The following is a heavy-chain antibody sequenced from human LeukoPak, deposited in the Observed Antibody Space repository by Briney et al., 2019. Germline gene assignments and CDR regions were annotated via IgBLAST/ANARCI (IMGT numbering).Heavy chain of an antibody. V-gene: IGHV3-23*01. CDR1: GFTFSSYA. D-gene: IGHD6-13*01. CDR2: ISGSGGST. Sequence: GGSLRLSCAASGFTFSSYAMSCVRQAPGKGLEWVSAISGSGGSTYYADSVKGRFTISRDNSKNTLYLQMNSLRAEDTAVYYCAKDPIAAPYYYYGMDVWGQGTTVTVSS. CDR3: AKDPIAAPYYYYGMDV. J-gene: IGHJ6*02.